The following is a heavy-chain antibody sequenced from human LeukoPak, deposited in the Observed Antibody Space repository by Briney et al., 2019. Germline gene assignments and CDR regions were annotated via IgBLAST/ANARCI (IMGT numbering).Heavy chain of an antibody. Sequence: SETLSLTYIVSGGSISSGSYYWSWIRQPAGKGLEWIGHIYTSGSTNYNPSLKSRVTISVDTSKNQFSLKLSSVTAADTAVYYCARAPRRYVGAVWIGYYFDYWGQGTLVTVSS. J-gene: IGHJ4*02. V-gene: IGHV4-61*09. D-gene: IGHD1-26*01. CDR1: GGSISSGSYY. CDR2: IYTSGST. CDR3: ARAPRRYVGAVWIGYYFDY.